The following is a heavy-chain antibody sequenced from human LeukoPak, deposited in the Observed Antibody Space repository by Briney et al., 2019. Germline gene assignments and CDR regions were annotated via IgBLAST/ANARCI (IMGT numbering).Heavy chain of an antibody. CDR3: ARWAGSCSSTSCLPFDY. CDR2: INHSGST. Sequence: SETLSLTCAVYGGSFSGYYWSWIRQPPGKGLEWIGEINHSGSTNYNPSLKSRVTISVDRSKNQFSLKLSSVTAADTAVYYCARWAGSCSSTSCLPFDYWGQGTLVTVSS. V-gene: IGHV4-34*01. D-gene: IGHD2-2*01. CDR1: GGSFSGYY. J-gene: IGHJ4*02.